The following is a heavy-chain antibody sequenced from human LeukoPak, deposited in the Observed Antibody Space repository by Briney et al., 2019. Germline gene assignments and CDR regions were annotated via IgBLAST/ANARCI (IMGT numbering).Heavy chain of an antibody. V-gene: IGHV1-18*01. CDR3: ARDLSPAAGTGEFDY. J-gene: IGHJ4*02. CDR1: GYTFTSYG. Sequence: GASVKVSCKASGYTFTSYGISWVRQAPGQGLEWMGWISAYNGNTNYAQKLQGRVTMTTDTSTSTAYMELRSLRSDDTAVYYCARDLSPAAGTGEFDYWGQGTLVTVSS. D-gene: IGHD6-13*01. CDR2: ISAYNGNT.